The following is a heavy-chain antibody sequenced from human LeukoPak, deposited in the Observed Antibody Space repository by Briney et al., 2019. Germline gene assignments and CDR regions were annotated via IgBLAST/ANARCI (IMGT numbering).Heavy chain of an antibody. J-gene: IGHJ4*02. Sequence: PSETLSLTCAVYGGSFSGYYWSWIRQPPGKGLEWIGEINHSGSTNYNPSLKSRVTISVDTSKNQFSLKLSSVTAADTAVYYCARAGSYVTSSATFDYWGQGTLVTVS. CDR3: ARAGSYVTSSATFDY. V-gene: IGHV4-34*01. CDR2: INHSGST. CDR1: GGSFSGYY. D-gene: IGHD5-18*01.